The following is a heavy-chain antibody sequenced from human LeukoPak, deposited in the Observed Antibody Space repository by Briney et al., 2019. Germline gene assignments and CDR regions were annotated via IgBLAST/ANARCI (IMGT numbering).Heavy chain of an antibody. D-gene: IGHD2-2*01. CDR3: AREWRYCSSTSCRLFDY. CDR1: GGSISSGSYY. Sequence: PSETLSLTCTVSGGSISSGSYYWSWIRQPAGTGLEWIGRIYTSGSTNYNPSLKSRVTISVDTSKNQFSLKLSSVTAADTAVYYCAREWRYCSSTSCRLFDYWGQGTLVTVSS. CDR2: IYTSGST. J-gene: IGHJ4*02. V-gene: IGHV4-61*02.